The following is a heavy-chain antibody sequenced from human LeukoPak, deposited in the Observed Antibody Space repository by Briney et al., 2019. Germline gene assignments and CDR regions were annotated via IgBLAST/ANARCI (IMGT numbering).Heavy chain of an antibody. V-gene: IGHV1-69*13. CDR3: ARSGAASYDYGMDV. D-gene: IGHD2/OR15-2a*01. J-gene: IGHJ6*02. CDR2: IIPIFGTA. CDR1: GGTLSSYA. Sequence: SVNVSCKASGGTLSSYAISWVRQAPGQGLEWMGGIIPIFGTANYAQKFQGRVTITADESTSTAYMELSSLRSEDTAVYYCARSGAASYDYGMDVWGQGTTVTVSS.